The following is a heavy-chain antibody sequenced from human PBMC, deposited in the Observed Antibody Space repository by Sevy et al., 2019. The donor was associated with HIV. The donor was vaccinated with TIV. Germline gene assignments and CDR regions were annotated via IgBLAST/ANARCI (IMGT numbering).Heavy chain of an antibody. CDR2: IYYSGRT. V-gene: IGHV4-39*01. CDR1: GGSISRRTDY. Sequence: SESLSLTCSVSGGSISRRTDYWGWVRQPPGKGLEWIGSIYYSGRTYYNPSLKSRVTISVDTSKDQFSLRLISVTAADTAVYYCALQGDSSALRGGYQYAIGVWGQGTTVTVSS. J-gene: IGHJ6*02. D-gene: IGHD2-8*01. CDR3: ALQGDSSALRGGYQYAIGV.